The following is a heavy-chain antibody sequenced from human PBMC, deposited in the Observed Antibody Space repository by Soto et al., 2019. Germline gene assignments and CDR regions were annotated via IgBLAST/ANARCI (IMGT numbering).Heavy chain of an antibody. D-gene: IGHD3-22*01. Sequence: PSETLSLTCTVSGGSISSGGYYWSWIRQHPGKGLEWIGYIYYSGSTYYNPSLKSRVTISVDTSKNQFSLKLSSVTAADTAVYYCARGAPVVNDYWGQGTLVTVSS. V-gene: IGHV4-31*03. CDR3: ARGAPVVNDY. CDR2: IYYSGST. J-gene: IGHJ4*02. CDR1: GGSISSGGYY.